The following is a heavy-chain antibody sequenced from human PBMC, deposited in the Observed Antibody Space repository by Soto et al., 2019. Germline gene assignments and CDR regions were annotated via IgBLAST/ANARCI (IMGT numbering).Heavy chain of an antibody. CDR3: AKGSHRAARPFFFDS. Sequence: EVQLLESGGGLVQPGESLRLSCAASGFNFRSFAMNWVRQAPGKGLEWVSTISGGAATTYEDSVKGRLTISRDNSKNTVSLQMNSLTAEDTAVYYCAKGSHRAARPFFFDSWGRGTLVTVSS. J-gene: IGHJ4*02. D-gene: IGHD6-6*01. CDR1: GFNFRSFA. V-gene: IGHV3-23*01. CDR2: ISGGAAT.